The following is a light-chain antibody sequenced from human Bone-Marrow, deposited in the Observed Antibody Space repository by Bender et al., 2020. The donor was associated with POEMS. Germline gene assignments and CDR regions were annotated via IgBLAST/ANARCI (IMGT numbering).Light chain of an antibody. CDR2: SSH. CDR1: SSNIGSNT. CDR3: QSYDSSLSGSV. V-gene: IGLV1-44*01. Sequence: QSVLTQPPSASGTPGQRVTISCSGSSSNIGSNTVNWYQHLPGTAPKLLIYSSHRRPSGVPDRFSGSKSGTSASLAITGLQAEDEDDYYCQSYDSSLSGSVFGGGTKLTVL. J-gene: IGLJ3*02.